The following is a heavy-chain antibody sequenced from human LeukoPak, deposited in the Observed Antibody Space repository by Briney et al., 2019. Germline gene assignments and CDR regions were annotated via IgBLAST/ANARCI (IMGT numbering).Heavy chain of an antibody. CDR2: IIPILGIA. J-gene: IGHJ5*02. CDR1: GGTFGNYA. V-gene: IGHV1-69*04. Sequence: SVKVSCKASGGTFGNYAISWVRRAPGQGLELMGRIIPILGIANYAQKFQGRVTITADKSTSTAYMELSSLRSEDTAVYYCARRIAAAGNHWFDPWGQGALVTVSS. D-gene: IGHD6-13*01. CDR3: ARRIAAAGNHWFDP.